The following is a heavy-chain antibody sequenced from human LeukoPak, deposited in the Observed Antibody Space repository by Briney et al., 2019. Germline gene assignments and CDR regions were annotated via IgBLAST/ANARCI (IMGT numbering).Heavy chain of an antibody. CDR1: GGSISGYY. J-gene: IGHJ4*02. CDR3: ARVRGNYFPDY. D-gene: IGHD4-11*01. CDR2: IYYSGST. Sequence: SETLSLTCTVSGGSISGYYWSWIRQPPGKGLEWIGYIYYSGSTNYNPSLKSRLTISIDTSKNQFSLKLSSVTAADTAVYYCARVRGNYFPDYWGQGTLVTVSS. V-gene: IGHV4-59*01.